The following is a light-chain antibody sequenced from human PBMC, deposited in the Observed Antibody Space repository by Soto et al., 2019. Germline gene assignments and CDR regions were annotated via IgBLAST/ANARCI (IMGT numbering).Light chain of an antibody. Sequence: SVLTQPPSASGSPGQSVTISCTGTSSDVGAYNYVSWYQQHPGKAPKLMIYEVSKRPSGVPDRFSGSKSGNTASLTVSGLQAEDEADYYCSSYAGSDNLVFGGGTQLTVL. J-gene: IGLJ2*01. CDR2: EVS. CDR3: SSYAGSDNLV. CDR1: SSDVGAYNY. V-gene: IGLV2-8*01.